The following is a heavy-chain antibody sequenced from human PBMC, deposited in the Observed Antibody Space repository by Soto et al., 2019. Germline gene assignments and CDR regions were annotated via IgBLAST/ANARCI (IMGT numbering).Heavy chain of an antibody. CDR1: GFTFSKYA. D-gene: IGHD6-25*01. CDR3: VKFFVETGGSSGWPWSLDS. V-gene: IGHV3-23*01. CDR2: ISGSGTTT. Sequence: EVQLLESGGGLVQPGGSLRLSCAASGFTFSKYAMSWVRQAPGKGLEWVSAISGSGTTTYSADSVRGRFTISRDNSNNLQYLQMNSPRPEDTALYYCVKFFVETGGSSGWPWSLDSWGQGTLVTVSS. J-gene: IGHJ4*02.